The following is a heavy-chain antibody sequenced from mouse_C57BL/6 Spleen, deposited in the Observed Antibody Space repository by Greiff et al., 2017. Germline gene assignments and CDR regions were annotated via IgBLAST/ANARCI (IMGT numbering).Heavy chain of an antibody. CDR3: ARSGNLLWYLYWYFDV. CDR1: GYTFTDYN. D-gene: IGHD2-1*01. CDR2: INPNNGGT. J-gene: IGHJ1*03. V-gene: IGHV1-18*01. Sequence: EVQLQESGPELVKPGASVKIPCKASGYTFTDYNMDWVKQSHGKSLEWIGDINPNNGGTIYNQKFKGKATLTVDKSSSTAYMELRSLTSEDTAVYYCARSGNLLWYLYWYFDVWGTGTTVTVSS.